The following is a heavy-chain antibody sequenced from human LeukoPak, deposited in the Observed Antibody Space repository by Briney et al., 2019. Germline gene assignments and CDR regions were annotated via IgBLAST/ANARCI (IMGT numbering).Heavy chain of an antibody. V-gene: IGHV3-66*03. Sequence: GGSLRLSCAVSGFRVSDYYMSWLRQAPGRGLEWVGLIRDSGEAFYADFVRGRFAISRDESENTLYLQMNSLRVEDTAVYFCARDRAALQDWVEFDPWGQGTPVIVSS. CDR1: GFRVSDYY. D-gene: IGHD3/OR15-3a*01. J-gene: IGHJ5*02. CDR2: IRDSGEA. CDR3: ARDRAALQDWVEFDP.